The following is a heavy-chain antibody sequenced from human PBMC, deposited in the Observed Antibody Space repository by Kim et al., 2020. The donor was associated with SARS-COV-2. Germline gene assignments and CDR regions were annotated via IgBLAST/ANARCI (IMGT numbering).Heavy chain of an antibody. J-gene: IGHJ4*02. D-gene: IGHD3-3*01. CDR1: GFTFSNYA. CDR3: VKAYGHLWSWYEH. Sequence: GGSLRLSCSASGFTFSNYAMHWVRQAPGKGLEYVSAIDGDGTSTYYADSVKGRCTISRDNSKNTLYLQMSSLRPEDTAVYYCVKAYGHLWSWYEHWGQGTLITVSS. CDR2: IDGDGTST. V-gene: IGHV3-64D*09.